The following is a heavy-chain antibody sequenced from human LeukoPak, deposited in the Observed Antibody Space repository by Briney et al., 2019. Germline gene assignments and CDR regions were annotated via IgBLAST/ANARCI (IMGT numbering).Heavy chain of an antibody. CDR3: ARDLLLGVRFLEWSDDAFDI. CDR1: GFTFSSYS. D-gene: IGHD3-3*01. Sequence: GGSLRLSCVASGFTFSSYSMNWVRQAPGKGLEWVSSISSSSSYIYYADSVKGRFTISRDNAKNSLYLQMNSLRAEDTAVYYCARDLLLGVRFLEWSDDAFDIWGQGTMVTVSS. V-gene: IGHV3-21*01. J-gene: IGHJ3*02. CDR2: ISSSSSYI.